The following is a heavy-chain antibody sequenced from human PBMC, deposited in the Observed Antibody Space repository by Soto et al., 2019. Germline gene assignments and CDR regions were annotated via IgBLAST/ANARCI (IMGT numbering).Heavy chain of an antibody. V-gene: IGHV3-30*18. CDR1: GFTFSSYG. J-gene: IGHJ6*02. CDR2: ISYDGSNK. Sequence: GGSLRLSCAASGFTFSSYGMHWVRQAPGKGLEWVAVISYDGSNKYYADSVKGRFTISRDNSKNTLYLQMNSLRAEDTAVYYCAKDFEWLAYYYYYGMDVWGQGTTVTVSS. CDR3: AKDFEWLAYYYYYGMDV. D-gene: IGHD6-19*01.